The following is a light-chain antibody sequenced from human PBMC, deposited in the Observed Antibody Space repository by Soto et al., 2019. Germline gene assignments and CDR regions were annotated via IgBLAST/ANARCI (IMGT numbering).Light chain of an antibody. CDR1: QDISNY. V-gene: IGKV1-33*01. Sequence: DIQMTQSPSSLSASVGDRVTITCQASQDISNYLNWYQQKPGKAPKLLIYDASNLETGAPSRFSGSRSGTDFTFTISSLQPEDIATYYCQQYDNLPITFGGGTKVEIK. CDR3: QQYDNLPIT. CDR2: DAS. J-gene: IGKJ4*01.